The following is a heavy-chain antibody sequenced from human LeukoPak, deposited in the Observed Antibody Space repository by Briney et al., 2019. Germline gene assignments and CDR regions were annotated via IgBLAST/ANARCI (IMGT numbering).Heavy chain of an antibody. CDR3: ARDSMPDY. D-gene: IGHD2-2*01. Sequence: GGSLRLSCAASGFTFTSYAMHWVRQAPGQRLEWMGWINAGNGNTKYSQKFQGRVTITRDTSASTAYMELSSLRSEDTAVYYCARDSMPDYWGQGTLVTVSS. CDR2: INAGNGNT. CDR1: GFTFTSYA. V-gene: IGHV1-3*01. J-gene: IGHJ4*02.